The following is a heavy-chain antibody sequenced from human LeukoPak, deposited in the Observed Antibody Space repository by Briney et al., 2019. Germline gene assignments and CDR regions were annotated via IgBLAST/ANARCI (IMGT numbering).Heavy chain of an antibody. D-gene: IGHD3-22*01. Sequence: GGSLRLSCAASGFTFDDYGMSWVRQAPRKGLEWVSGINWNGGSTGYADSVKGRFTISRDNAKNSLYLQMNSLRAEDTALYYCARVYYDSSGYVFDYWGQGTLVTVSS. CDR2: INWNGGST. V-gene: IGHV3-20*04. CDR1: GFTFDDYG. J-gene: IGHJ4*02. CDR3: ARVYYDSSGYVFDY.